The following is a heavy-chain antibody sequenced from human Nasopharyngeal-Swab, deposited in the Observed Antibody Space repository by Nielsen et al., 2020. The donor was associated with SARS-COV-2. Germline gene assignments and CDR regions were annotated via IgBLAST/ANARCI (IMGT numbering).Heavy chain of an antibody. J-gene: IGHJ4*02. V-gene: IGHV3-23*01. CDR3: AKDLRGPYFF. Sequence: GESLKISCAASGFTFSDYPMTWVRQAPGKGLEWVAAISGSGDISGSGGSTYYADSVKGRFTISRDNSKNTLSLQMNSLRAEDTAVYYCAKDLRGPYFFWGQGTLVTVSS. CDR1: GFTFSDYP. D-gene: IGHD2/OR15-2a*01. CDR2: ISGSGDISGSGGST.